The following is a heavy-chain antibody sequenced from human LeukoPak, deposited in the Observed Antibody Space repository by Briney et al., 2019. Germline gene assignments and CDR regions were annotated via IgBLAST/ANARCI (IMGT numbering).Heavy chain of an antibody. V-gene: IGHV4-34*01. D-gene: IGHD3-9*01. CDR1: GGSFSGYY. CDR2: IYHSGST. Sequence: SETLSLTCAVSGGSFSGYYWSWIRQPPGKGLEWIGGIYHSGSTNYNPSLKSRVTISVDTSKNQLSLKLSYVTAEDTAVYYYARVGRENLLRYLDWFNYYMDVWGKGTTVTVSS. J-gene: IGHJ6*03. CDR3: ARVGRENLLRYLDWFNYYMDV.